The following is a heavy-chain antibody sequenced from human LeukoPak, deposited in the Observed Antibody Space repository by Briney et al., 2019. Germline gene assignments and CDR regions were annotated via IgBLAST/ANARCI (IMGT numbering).Heavy chain of an antibody. CDR3: ARGARYYGSGSYLFAIFDY. CDR1: GGSFSGYY. CDR2: INHRGST. Sequence: PSETLSLTCAVYGGSFSGYYWSWIRQPPGKGLEWIGEINHRGSTNYNPSLKSRVTISVDTSKNQFSLKLSSVTAADTAVYYCARGARYYGSGSYLFAIFDYWGQGTLVTVSS. V-gene: IGHV4-34*01. D-gene: IGHD3-10*01. J-gene: IGHJ4*02.